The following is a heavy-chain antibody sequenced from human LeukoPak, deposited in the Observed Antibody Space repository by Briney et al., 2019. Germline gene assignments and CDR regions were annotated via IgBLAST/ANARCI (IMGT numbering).Heavy chain of an antibody. Sequence: PGGSLRLSCAASGFTFSSYGMHWVRQAPGKGLEWVAFIRYDGSNKYYADSVKGRFTISRDNSKNTLYLQMNSLRAEDTAVYYCAKPDGVVTVSFDYWGQGTLVTVSS. D-gene: IGHD2-21*02. V-gene: IGHV3-30*02. J-gene: IGHJ4*02. CDR3: AKPDGVVTVSFDY. CDR1: GFTFSSYG. CDR2: IRYDGSNK.